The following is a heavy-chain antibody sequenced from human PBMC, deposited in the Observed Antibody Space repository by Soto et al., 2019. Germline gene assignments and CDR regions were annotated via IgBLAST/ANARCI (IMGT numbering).Heavy chain of an antibody. J-gene: IGHJ6*02. CDR2: IIPIFGTA. CDR3: ARDYESGVVYYGMDV. Sequence: ASVKVSCKASGGTFSSYAISWVRQAPGQGLEWMGGIIPIFGTANYAQKFQGRVTITAEESTSTAYMELSSVRSEDTAVYYCARDYESGVVYYGMDVWGQGTTVTVSS. V-gene: IGHV1-69*13. D-gene: IGHD3-16*01. CDR1: GGTFSSYA.